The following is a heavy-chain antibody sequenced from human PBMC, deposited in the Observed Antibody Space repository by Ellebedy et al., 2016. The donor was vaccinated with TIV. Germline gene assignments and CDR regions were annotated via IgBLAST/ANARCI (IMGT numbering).Heavy chain of an antibody. J-gene: IGHJ4*02. Sequence: GESLKISCAASGLTFSNYAMNWVRQVPGKGLEWISAMSGSGGSTYYADSVKGRFTISRDNSKNTLYLELNSLRVEDTAVYYCARGIFDYWGQGTLVTVSS. V-gene: IGHV3-23*01. CDR3: ARGIFDY. CDR1: GLTFSNYA. CDR2: MSGSGGST.